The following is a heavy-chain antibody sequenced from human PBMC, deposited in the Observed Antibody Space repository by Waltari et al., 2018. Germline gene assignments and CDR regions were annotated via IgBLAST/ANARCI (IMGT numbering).Heavy chain of an antibody. J-gene: IGHJ3*02. CDR1: GYTFTDYY. D-gene: IGHD6-13*01. V-gene: IGHV1-69-2*01. Sequence: EVQLVQSGAEVKKPGATVKISCKASGYTFTDYYMHWVQQAPGKGLEWMGRVEPEEGKTRYAEKFQGRVTITADTSTDTAYMELSSLRSEDTAVYYCATVPGRAAAGTGDAFDIWGQGTMVTVSS. CDR3: ATVPGRAAAGTGDAFDI. CDR2: VEPEEGKT.